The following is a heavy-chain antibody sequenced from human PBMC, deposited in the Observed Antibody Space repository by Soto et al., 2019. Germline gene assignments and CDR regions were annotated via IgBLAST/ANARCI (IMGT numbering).Heavy chain of an antibody. CDR3: ARGDRGGSGSPASYYYSGLDV. CDR2: VSAGGDMT. D-gene: IGHD3-10*01. V-gene: IGHV3-23*01. CDR1: GFTFSSYA. J-gene: IGHJ6*02. Sequence: DVQLLESGGHLVQPGGSLRLSCAASGFTFSSYAMSWVRQSPGKVLEWVSSVSAGGDMTYYSDSVKGRFTISRDNSNNALFLPMNSLRIEDTALYYCARGDRGGSGSPASYYYSGLDVWGQGTTVTVS.